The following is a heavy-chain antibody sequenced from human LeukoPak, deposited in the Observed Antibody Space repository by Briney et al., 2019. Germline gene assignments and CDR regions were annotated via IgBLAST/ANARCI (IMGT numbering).Heavy chain of an antibody. CDR2: IYNSGST. V-gene: IGHV3-66*01. D-gene: IGHD6-13*01. CDR1: GFTVSSNY. Sequence: PGGSLRLSCAASGFTVSSNYMSWVRQAPGKGLEWVSVIYNSGSTYYADSVRGRFTISRDNSKNTLYLQMNSLRAEDTAVYYCARDWPSEWQQLPDYDAVDIWGQGTVVTVPS. CDR3: ARDWPSEWQQLPDYDAVDI. J-gene: IGHJ3*02.